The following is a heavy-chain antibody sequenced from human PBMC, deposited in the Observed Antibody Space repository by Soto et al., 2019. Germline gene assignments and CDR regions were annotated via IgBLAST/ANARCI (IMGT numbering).Heavy chain of an antibody. CDR2: IRSKAYGGTT. Sequence: PGGSLRLSCTASGFTFGDYAMSWFRQAPGKGLEWVGFIRSKAYGGTTEYAASVKGRFTISRDDSKSIAYLQMNSLRAEDTAVYYCAKTRGAMIYAISVYGMDVWGQGTTVTVSS. D-gene: IGHD2-8*01. J-gene: IGHJ6*02. CDR1: GFTFGDYA. V-gene: IGHV3-49*03. CDR3: AKTRGAMIYAISVYGMDV.